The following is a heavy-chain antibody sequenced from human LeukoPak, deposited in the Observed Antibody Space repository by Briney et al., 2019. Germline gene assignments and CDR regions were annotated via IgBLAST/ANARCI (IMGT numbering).Heavy chain of an antibody. D-gene: IGHD2-15*01. V-gene: IGHV4-34*01. J-gene: IGHJ6*02. Sequence: SEALSLTCAVYGGSFSGYYWGWIRQPPGKGLEWIGEINHSGSTNYNPSLKSRVTISVDTSKNQFSLKLSSVTAADTAVYYCATHDSMDVWGQGTTVTVSS. CDR2: INHSGST. CDR3: ATHDSMDV. CDR1: GGSFSGYY.